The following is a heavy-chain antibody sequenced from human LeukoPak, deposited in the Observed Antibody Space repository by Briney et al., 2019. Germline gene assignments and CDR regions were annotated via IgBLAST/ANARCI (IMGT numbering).Heavy chain of an antibody. CDR3: ARGWASSRRKAFDI. CDR1: GFTFSSYA. V-gene: IGHV3-23*01. D-gene: IGHD3-16*01. J-gene: IGHJ3*02. CDR2: ISGSGGST. Sequence: QPGGSLRLSCAASGFTFSSYAMSWVRQAPGKGLEWVSAISGSGGSTYYADSVKDRFTISRDNSKNTLYLQMNSLRAEDTAVYYCARGWASSRRKAFDIWGQGTMVTVSS.